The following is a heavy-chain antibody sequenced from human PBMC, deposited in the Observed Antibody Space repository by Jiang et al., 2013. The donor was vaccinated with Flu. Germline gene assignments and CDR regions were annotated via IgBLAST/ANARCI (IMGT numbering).Heavy chain of an antibody. CDR2: IYYSGSS. J-gene: IGHJ3*02. CDR1: GGSISGYY. Sequence: TCSGLVKPSETLSLTCTVSGGSISGYYWSWIRQSPGKGLEWIAYIYYSGSSDYNPSLKSRATISVDTSKNQFSLRLSSVTAADTAVYYCARLLKSGSYYKQNAFDIWGQGTMVTVSS. CDR3: ARLLKSGSYYKQNAFDI. D-gene: IGHD1-26*01. V-gene: IGHV4-59*08.